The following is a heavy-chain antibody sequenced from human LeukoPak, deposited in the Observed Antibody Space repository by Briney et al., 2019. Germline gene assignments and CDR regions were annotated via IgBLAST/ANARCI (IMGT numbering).Heavy chain of an antibody. V-gene: IGHV4-34*01. CDR3: ARGSSFGQQLVIGWFDP. CDR1: GGSFSGYY. Sequence: PSETLSLTCAVYGGSFSGYYWSWIRQPPGKGLEWIGEINHSGSTNYNPSLKSRVTISVDTSKNQFSLKLSSVTAADTAVYYCARGSSFGQQLVIGWFDPWGQGTLVTVSS. D-gene: IGHD6-13*01. J-gene: IGHJ5*02. CDR2: INHSGST.